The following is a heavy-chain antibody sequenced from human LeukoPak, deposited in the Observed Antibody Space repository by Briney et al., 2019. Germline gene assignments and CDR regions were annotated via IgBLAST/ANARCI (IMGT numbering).Heavy chain of an antibody. CDR3: ARESRGYRYGYFYYYDMDV. CDR1: GYTFTSYG. V-gene: IGHV1-18*01. D-gene: IGHD5-18*01. CDR2: ISAYNGNI. Sequence: ASVKVSCKASGYTFTSYGISWVRQAPGQGLEWMGWISAYNGNINYAQKFQGRVTMTTDTSTSTADMELRSLRSDDTAVYYCARESRGYRYGYFYYYDMDVWGQGTTVTVSS. J-gene: IGHJ6*02.